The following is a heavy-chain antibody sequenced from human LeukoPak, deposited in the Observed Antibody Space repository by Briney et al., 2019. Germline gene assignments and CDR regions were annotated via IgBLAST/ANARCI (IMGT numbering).Heavy chain of an antibody. J-gene: IGHJ6*02. V-gene: IGHV3-21*01. Sequence: PGGSLRLSCAASGLTFSTYSMNWVRQAPGKGLEWVSSISGSGSYIFYADSARGRFTISRDNAKNSLYLQMNSLRAEDTAVYYCARVFFNYYAVDVWGQGTTVTVSS. D-gene: IGHD3-3*01. CDR2: ISGSGSYI. CDR3: ARVFFNYYAVDV. CDR1: GLTFSTYS.